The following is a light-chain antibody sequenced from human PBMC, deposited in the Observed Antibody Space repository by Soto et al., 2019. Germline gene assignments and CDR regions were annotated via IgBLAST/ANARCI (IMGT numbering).Light chain of an antibody. CDR1: QSVSSY. CDR2: DAS. V-gene: IGKV3-11*01. J-gene: IGKJ5*01. CDR3: QQRSNWIT. Sequence: EIVLTQSPATLSLSPGERATLSCRASQSVSSYLAWYQQKPGQAPRLLIYDASNTATGIPARFSGSGSGTDFTLTISCLEPEDFAVYYCQQRSNWITFGQGTRLEIK.